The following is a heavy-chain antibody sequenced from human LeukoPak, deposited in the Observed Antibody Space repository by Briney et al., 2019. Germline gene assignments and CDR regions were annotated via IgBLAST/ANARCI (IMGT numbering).Heavy chain of an antibody. CDR3: ARAASYYYDSSGYSVFDY. CDR2: IYYSGST. Sequence: PSETLSLTCTVSGGSISSYYWSWIRQPPGKGLEWIGYIYYSGSTNYNPSLKSRVTISVDTSKNQFSLKLSSVTAADTAVYYCARAASYYYDSSGYSVFDYWGQGTLVTVSS. V-gene: IGHV4-59*08. D-gene: IGHD3-22*01. CDR1: GGSISSYY. J-gene: IGHJ4*02.